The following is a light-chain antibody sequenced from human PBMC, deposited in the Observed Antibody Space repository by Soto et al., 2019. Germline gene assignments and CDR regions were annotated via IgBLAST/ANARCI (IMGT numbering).Light chain of an antibody. Sequence: QSVLTQSPSVSGAPGQRVTISCTGSNSNIGAGYDVHWYQQLPGTAPKLLIYSNSNRPSGVPDRFSGSKSGSSASLAITGLQAEDEAAYYCQSYDNSLSGWVFGGGTKLTVL. CDR2: SNS. J-gene: IGLJ3*02. CDR1: NSNIGAGYD. CDR3: QSYDNSLSGWV. V-gene: IGLV1-40*01.